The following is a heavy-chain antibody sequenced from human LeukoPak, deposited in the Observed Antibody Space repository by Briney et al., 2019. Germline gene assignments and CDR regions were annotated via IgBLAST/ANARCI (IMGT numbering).Heavy chain of an antibody. CDR3: AARLDSYSGSYNY. V-gene: IGHV1-46*01. CDR2: INPSGGST. CDR1: GGTFSSYA. Sequence: SSVKVSCKASGGTFSSYAISWVRQAPGQGLEWMGIINPSGGSTSYAQKFQGRVTMTRDTSTSTVYMELSSLRSEDTAVYYCAARLDSYSGSYNYWGQGTLVTVSS. D-gene: IGHD1-26*01. J-gene: IGHJ4*02.